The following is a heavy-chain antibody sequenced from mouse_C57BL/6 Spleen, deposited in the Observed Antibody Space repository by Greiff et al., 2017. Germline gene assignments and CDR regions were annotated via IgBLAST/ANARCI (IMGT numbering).Heavy chain of an antibody. Sequence: QVHVKQSGAELVRPGASVTLSCKASGYTFTDYEMHWVKQTPVHGLEWIGAIDPETGGTAYNQKFKGKAILTADKSSSTAYMELRSLTSEDSAVYYCTRLFITTVVEGYWGQGTTLTVSS. J-gene: IGHJ2*01. CDR2: IDPETGGT. CDR3: TRLFITTVVEGY. D-gene: IGHD1-1*01. CDR1: GYTFTDYE. V-gene: IGHV1-15*01.